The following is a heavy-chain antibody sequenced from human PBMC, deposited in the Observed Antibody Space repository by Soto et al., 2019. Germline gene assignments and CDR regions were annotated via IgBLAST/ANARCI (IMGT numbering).Heavy chain of an antibody. CDR1: GFYFSSYA. CDR3: AKVRSEVVVAAINY. D-gene: IGHD2-15*01. Sequence: EVQLLESGGGLVQPGGSLRLSCAASGFYFSSYAMTWVRQAPGKGLEWVSGISGSASSTYYIDSVKGRFTVSRDNSKNTLYLQMNSLRAEDTALYYCAKVRSEVVVAAINYWGQGILVTVSS. CDR2: ISGSASST. V-gene: IGHV3-23*01. J-gene: IGHJ4*02.